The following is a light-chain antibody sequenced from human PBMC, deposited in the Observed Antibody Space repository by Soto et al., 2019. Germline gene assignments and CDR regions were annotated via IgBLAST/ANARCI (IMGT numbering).Light chain of an antibody. V-gene: IGKV3-11*01. CDR3: KQRKT. Sequence: EIVLTQSPSTLSLSPGEIATLSCSASQSVSSYLAWYQQKPGQAPRLLIYDASNRAPGIPARFSCSGSGTDFTLTISSLAPEDFAVYYSKQRKTFGQETKVEIK. CDR2: DAS. CDR1: QSVSSY. J-gene: IGKJ1*01.